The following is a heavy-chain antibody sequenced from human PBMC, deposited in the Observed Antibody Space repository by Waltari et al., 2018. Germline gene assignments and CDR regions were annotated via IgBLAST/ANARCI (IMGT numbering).Heavy chain of an antibody. CDR2: INQSGST. Sequence: QVQLQQWGAGLLKPSETLSLTCAVYGGSFSGYYWSWIRQPPGKGLEWIGEINQSGSTNYNPSLKRRVTISVDTSKNQFSLKLSSVTAADTAVYYCARSPSNIVVVVAALRAFDIWGQGTMVTVSS. CDR1: GGSFSGYY. D-gene: IGHD2-15*01. CDR3: ARSPSNIVVVVAALRAFDI. J-gene: IGHJ3*02. V-gene: IGHV4-34*01.